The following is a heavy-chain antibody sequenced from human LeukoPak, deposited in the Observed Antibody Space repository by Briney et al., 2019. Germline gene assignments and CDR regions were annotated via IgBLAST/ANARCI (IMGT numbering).Heavy chain of an antibody. CDR2: ISGSGGST. Sequence: GGSLRLSCAASGFTFSSYAMSWVRQAPGKGLEWVSAISGSGGSTYYADSVKGRFTISRDNSKNTLYLQMNSLRAEDTAVYYCEKVVGDSSGYYPFEYYFDYWGQGTLVTVSS. D-gene: IGHD3-22*01. J-gene: IGHJ4*02. V-gene: IGHV3-23*01. CDR3: EKVVGDSSGYYPFEYYFDY. CDR1: GFTFSSYA.